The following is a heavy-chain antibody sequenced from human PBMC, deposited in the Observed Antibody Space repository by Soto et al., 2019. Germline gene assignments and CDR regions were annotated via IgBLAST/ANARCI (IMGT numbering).Heavy chain of an antibody. J-gene: IGHJ1*01. CDR3: ATRVIDYFSEYFQH. CDR1: GYTLTELS. V-gene: IGHV1-24*01. Sequence: ASVKVSCKVSGYTLTELSMHWVRQAPGKGLEWMGGFDPEDGETIYAQKFQGRVTMTEDTSTDTAYMELSSLRSEDTAVYYCATRVIDYFSEYFQHWGQGTLVTVSS. D-gene: IGHD2-21*01. CDR2: FDPEDGET.